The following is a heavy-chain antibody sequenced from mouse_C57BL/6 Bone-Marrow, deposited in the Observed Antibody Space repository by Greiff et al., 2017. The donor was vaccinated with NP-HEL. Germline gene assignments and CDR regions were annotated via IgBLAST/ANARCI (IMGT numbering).Heavy chain of an antibody. CDR2: ILPGSGST. CDR1: GYTFTGYW. D-gene: IGHD2-4*01. Sequence: VQLQQSGAELMKPGASVKLSCQATGYTFTGYWIEWVKQRPGHGLEWIGEILPGSGSTNYNEKFKGKATFTADTSSNTAYMQLSSLTTEDSAIYYCARSNYDYDGRLYYYAMDYWGQGTSVTVSS. J-gene: IGHJ4*01. CDR3: ARSNYDYDGRLYYYAMDY. V-gene: IGHV1-9*01.